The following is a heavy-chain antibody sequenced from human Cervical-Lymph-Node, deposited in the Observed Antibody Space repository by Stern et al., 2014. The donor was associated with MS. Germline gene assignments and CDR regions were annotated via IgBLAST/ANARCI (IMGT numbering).Heavy chain of an antibody. V-gene: IGHV5-51*01. CDR3: TRQRAATGIL. Sequence: EVQLVESGAEVKKPGESLKISCKGSGYTFINYWIGWGRQMPGKGPECMAIISPVAATTRYSPSFQGQVTISAANSTSTAYLQWSSLKASDTATYYCTRQRAATGILWCQGTQVTVSS. J-gene: IGHJ4*02. CDR2: ISPVAATT. D-gene: IGHD6-13*01. CDR1: GYTFINYW.